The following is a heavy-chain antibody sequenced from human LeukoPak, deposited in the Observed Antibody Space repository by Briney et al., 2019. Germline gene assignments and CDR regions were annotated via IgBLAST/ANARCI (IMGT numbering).Heavy chain of an antibody. CDR1: GFTFSNYE. CDR3: ASAIDY. Sequence: GGSLRLSCAASGFTFSNYEVNWVRQAPGKGLEWISYISGGGNSIYYADSVKGRFTISRDDAQNSLSLQMNSLRAEDTAVYYCASAIDYWGQGTLVTVSS. V-gene: IGHV3-48*03. D-gene: IGHD2-2*01. J-gene: IGHJ4*02. CDR2: ISGGGNSI.